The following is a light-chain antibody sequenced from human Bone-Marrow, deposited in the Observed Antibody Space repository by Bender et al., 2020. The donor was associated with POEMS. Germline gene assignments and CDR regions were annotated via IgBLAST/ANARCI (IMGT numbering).Light chain of an antibody. V-gene: IGLV3-21*03. Sequence: SYVLTQSPSVSVAPGKTATITCGGNNIGMKSVHWYLQKPGQAPVLVVYDDIDRPSGVPDRFSASKSGTSASLAITGLRAEDEADYYCQSYDSGLSGSIFGGGTKLTVL. J-gene: IGLJ2*01. CDR2: DDI. CDR1: NIGMKS. CDR3: QSYDSGLSGSI.